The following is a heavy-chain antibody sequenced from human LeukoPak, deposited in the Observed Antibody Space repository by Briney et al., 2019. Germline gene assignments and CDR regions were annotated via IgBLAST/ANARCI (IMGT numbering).Heavy chain of an antibody. V-gene: IGHV3-23*01. J-gene: IGHJ6*02. CDR1: GFTFSSCA. Sequence: GSLRLSCAASGFTFSSCAMSWVRQAPGKGLEWVSAISGSGGSTYYADSVKGRFTISRDNSKNTLYLQMNSLRAEDTAVYYCAKGAYSSGFEFPSHYYYYGMDVWGQGTTVTVSS. D-gene: IGHD3-22*01. CDR3: AKGAYSSGFEFPSHYYYYGMDV. CDR2: ISGSGGST.